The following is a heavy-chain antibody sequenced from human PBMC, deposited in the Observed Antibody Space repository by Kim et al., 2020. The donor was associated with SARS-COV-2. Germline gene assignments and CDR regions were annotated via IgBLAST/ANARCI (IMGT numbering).Heavy chain of an antibody. D-gene: IGHD1-1*01. J-gene: IGHJ6*03. CDR1: GGTFSSYA. Sequence: SVKVSCKASGGTFSSYAISWVRQAPGQGLEWMGRIIPILGIANYAQKFQGRVTITADKSTSTAYMELSSLRSEDTAVYYCARGSEVVQLEKNYYYYYMDVWGKGTTVTVSS. V-gene: IGHV1-69*04. CDR2: IIPILGIA. CDR3: ARGSEVVQLEKNYYYYYMDV.